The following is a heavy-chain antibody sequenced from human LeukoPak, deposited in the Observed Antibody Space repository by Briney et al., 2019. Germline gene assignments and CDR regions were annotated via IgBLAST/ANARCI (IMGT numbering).Heavy chain of an antibody. V-gene: IGHV1-24*01. CDR2: FDPEDGET. D-gene: IGHD1-26*01. Sequence: ASVKVSCKVSGYTLTELSMHWVRQAPGKGLEWMGGFDPEDGETIYAQKFQGRVTMTEDTSTDTAYMELSSLRSEDTAVYYCATPESYLVGAYFDYWGQGTLVTVSS. CDR3: ATPESYLVGAYFDY. CDR1: GYTLTELS. J-gene: IGHJ4*02.